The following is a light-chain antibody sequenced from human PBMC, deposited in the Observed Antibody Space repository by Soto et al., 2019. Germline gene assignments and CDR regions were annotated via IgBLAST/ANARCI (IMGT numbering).Light chain of an antibody. CDR3: QQYNNWPALT. J-gene: IGKJ4*01. Sequence: EVVMTQSPATLSVPPGERATLSCRASQSVSSNLAWYQQKPGQAPRLLIYGASTRATGIPARFSGSRSGTEFTLTISSLQSEDFAVYYCQQYNNWPALTFGGGTKVEIK. CDR1: QSVSSN. V-gene: IGKV3D-15*01. CDR2: GAS.